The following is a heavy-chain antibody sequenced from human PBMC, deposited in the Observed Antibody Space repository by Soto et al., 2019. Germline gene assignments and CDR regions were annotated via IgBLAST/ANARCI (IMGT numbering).Heavy chain of an antibody. J-gene: IGHJ6*02. V-gene: IGHV3-74*01. CDR3: ARDRGYDAHDYYYNAMDV. Sequence: GGSLRLSCAASGFTFSSYWMHWVRQAPGKGLVWVSRINSDGSSTSYADSVKGRFTISRDNAKNTLYLQMNSLRAEDTAVYYCARDRGYDAHDYYYNAMDVWGQGTMVTVSS. CDR1: GFTFSSYW. CDR2: INSDGSST. D-gene: IGHD2-15*01.